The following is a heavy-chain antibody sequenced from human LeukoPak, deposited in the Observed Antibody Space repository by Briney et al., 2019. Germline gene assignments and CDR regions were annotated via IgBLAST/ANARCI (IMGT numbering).Heavy chain of an antibody. J-gene: IGHJ5*02. CDR2: IYYSGST. CDR3: ARDRRLTTGWFDP. D-gene: IGHD4/OR15-4a*01. Sequence: PSQTLSLTCTVSGGSISSGGYYWSWIRQHPGKGLEWIGYIYYSGSTYYNPSLKSRVTISVDTSKNQFSLKLSSVTAADTAVYYCARDRRLTTGWFDPWGRGTLVTVSS. CDR1: GGSISSGGYY. V-gene: IGHV4-31*03.